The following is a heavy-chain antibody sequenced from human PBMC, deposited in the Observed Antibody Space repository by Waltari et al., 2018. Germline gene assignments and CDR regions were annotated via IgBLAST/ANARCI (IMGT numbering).Heavy chain of an antibody. CDR3: ATLKRGYSYGWTLDY. V-gene: IGHV1-24*01. CDR2: FDPEDGET. D-gene: IGHD5-18*01. J-gene: IGHJ4*02. Sequence: QVQLVQSGAEGKKPGASVKVSCKVSGSTLTALSIHWVRQAPGKGLEWMGCFDPEDGETINAQKFQGRVTMTEDTSTDTAYMELSSLRSEDTAVYYCATLKRGYSYGWTLDYWGQGTLVIVSS. CDR1: GSTLTALS.